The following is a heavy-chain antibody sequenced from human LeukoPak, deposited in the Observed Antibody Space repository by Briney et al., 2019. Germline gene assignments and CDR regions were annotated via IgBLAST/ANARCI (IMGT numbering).Heavy chain of an antibody. D-gene: IGHD3-10*01. CDR3: ARGYGSGSYFHY. V-gene: IGHV4-34*01. J-gene: IGHJ4*02. CDR2: INHSGTT. CDR1: GGSFSGYY. Sequence: PSETLSLTCGVYGGSFSGYYWSWIRQPPGKGLEWIGEINHSGTTSYNPSLKSRVTMSVDTSKSQFSLKLSSVTAADTAVYFCARGYGSGSYFHYWGRGTLVTVSS.